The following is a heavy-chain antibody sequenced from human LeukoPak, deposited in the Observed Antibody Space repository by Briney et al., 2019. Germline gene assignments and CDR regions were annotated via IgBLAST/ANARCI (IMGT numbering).Heavy chain of an antibody. CDR1: GGSISSGGYY. CDR2: FYYSGDT. J-gene: IGHJ4*02. CDR3: ARLAAISGSDYPDD. Sequence: KPSETLSLTCTVSGGSISSGGYYWSWIRQHPRKGLEWIGYFYYSGDTYYSPSFKTRVTISVDTSKNQVSLELISVTAADTAVYYCARLAAISGSDYPDDWGQGTLVTVSS. V-gene: IGHV4-31*03. D-gene: IGHD1-26*01.